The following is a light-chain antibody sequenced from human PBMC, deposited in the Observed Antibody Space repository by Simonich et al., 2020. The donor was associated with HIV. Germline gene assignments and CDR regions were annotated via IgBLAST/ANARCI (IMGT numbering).Light chain of an antibody. V-gene: IGKV3-20*01. Sequence: EIVMTQSPATLSVSPGERATLSCRASQSVSSNLAWYQQKPGQAPRLLIYDASSRATGIPDRFSGSGSGTDFTLTISRLEPEDFAVYYCQQYGSSPQTFGQGTKLEIK. CDR2: DAS. CDR3: QQYGSSPQT. CDR1: QSVSSN. J-gene: IGKJ2*01.